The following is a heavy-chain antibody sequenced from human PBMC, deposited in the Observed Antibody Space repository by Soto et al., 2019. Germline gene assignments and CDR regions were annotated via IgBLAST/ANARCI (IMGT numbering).Heavy chain of an antibody. Sequence: QVQLVQSGAEVKKPGASVKVSCKASGYTFTNYDINWVRQATGQGLEWMGWMNPNSGNTGYAQKFQGRVTMTRNTSISTAYMELSSLRSEDTAVYYCAKVVRVNTRYSSGWSVGYYFDYWGRGTLVTVSS. V-gene: IGHV1-8*01. J-gene: IGHJ4*02. CDR1: GYTFTNYD. CDR3: AKVVRVNTRYSSGWSVGYYFDY. CDR2: MNPNSGNT. D-gene: IGHD6-19*01.